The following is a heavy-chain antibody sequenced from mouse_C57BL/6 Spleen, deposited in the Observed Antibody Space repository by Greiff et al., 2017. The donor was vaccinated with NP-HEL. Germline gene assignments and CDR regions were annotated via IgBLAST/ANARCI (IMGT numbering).Heavy chain of an antibody. J-gene: IGHJ4*01. CDR3: ARDLFLYAMDV. CDR2: ISGGGGNT. Sequence: EVMLVESGGGLVKPGGSLKLSCAASGFTFSSYTMSWVRQTPEKRLEWVATISGGGGNTYYPDSVKGRFTISRDNAKNTLYLQMSSLRSEDTALYYCARDLFLYAMDVWGQGTSVTVSS. CDR1: GFTFSSYT. V-gene: IGHV5-9*01. D-gene: IGHD1-1*01.